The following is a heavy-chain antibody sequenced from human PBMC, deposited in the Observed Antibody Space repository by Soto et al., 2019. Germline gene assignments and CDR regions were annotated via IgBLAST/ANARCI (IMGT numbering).Heavy chain of an antibody. CDR2: IYYSGSS. CDR1: GGSISSYY. J-gene: IGHJ4*02. D-gene: IGHD6-19*01. CDR3: ARQTSVWYYFDY. V-gene: IGHV4-59*08. Sequence: SETLSLTCTVSGGSISSYYWSWIRQPPGKGLEWIGYIYYSGSSNHNPSLRSRVTMSIDTSKNQFSLRLSSVTAADTAVYYCARQTSVWYYFDYWDQGTRVTVSS.